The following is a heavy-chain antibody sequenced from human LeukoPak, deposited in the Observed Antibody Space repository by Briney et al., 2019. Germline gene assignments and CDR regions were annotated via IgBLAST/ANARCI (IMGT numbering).Heavy chain of an antibody. D-gene: IGHD3-3*01. V-gene: IGHV4-4*07. CDR2: IYSSGTT. J-gene: IGHJ3*02. CDR3: ARGPGAISKEAFDI. Sequence: SETLSLTCSVSGGSISSSYWSWIRQPAGKGLEWIGRIYSSGTTNYDPSLKSRVTMSVDTSKSQFSLKLSSVTAADTAVYYCARGPGAISKEAFDIWGQGTMVTVSS. CDR1: GGSISSSY.